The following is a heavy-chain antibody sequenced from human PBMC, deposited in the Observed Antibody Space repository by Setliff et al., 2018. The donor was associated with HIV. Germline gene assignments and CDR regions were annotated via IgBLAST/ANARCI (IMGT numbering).Heavy chain of an antibody. D-gene: IGHD1-1*01. CDR3: AKVATWTGTTYYFES. V-gene: IGHV3-7*01. CDR1: GFTFRSYW. CDR2: ISPDGDEI. Sequence: PGGSLRLSCEASGFTFRSYWVSWVRQAPGKGLEWVAAISPDGDEIHYVDSVRGRFTISRDNAKNSLYLQMNSLRAEDTAVYYCAKVATWTGTTYYFESWGQGTLVTVSS. J-gene: IGHJ4*02.